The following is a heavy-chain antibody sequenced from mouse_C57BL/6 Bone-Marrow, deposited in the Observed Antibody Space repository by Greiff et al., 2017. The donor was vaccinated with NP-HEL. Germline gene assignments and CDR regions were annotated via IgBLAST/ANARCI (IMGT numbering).Heavy chain of an antibody. J-gene: IGHJ3*01. CDR2: IWSGGST. CDR1: GFSLTSYG. CDR3: ARKHYSNYEWFAY. V-gene: IGHV2-2*01. Sequence: QVQLKESGPGLVQPSQSLSITCTVSGFSLTSYGVHWVRQSPGKGLEWLGVIWSGGSTDYNAAFISRLSISKDNSKSQVFFKMNSLQADDTAIYYCARKHYSNYEWFAYWGQGTLVTVSA. D-gene: IGHD2-5*01.